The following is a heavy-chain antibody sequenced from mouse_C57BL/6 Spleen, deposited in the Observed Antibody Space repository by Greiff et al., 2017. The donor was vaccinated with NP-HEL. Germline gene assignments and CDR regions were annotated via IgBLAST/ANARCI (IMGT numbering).Heavy chain of an antibody. CDR1: GYTFTSYW. Sequence: QVQLKQSGAELVKPGASVKLSCKASGYTFTSYWMHWVKQRPGQGLEWIGMIHPNSGSTNYNEKFKSKATLTVDKSSSTAYMQLSSLTSEDSAVYYCARSEIESWFAYWGQGTLVTVSA. J-gene: IGHJ3*01. CDR3: ARSEIESWFAY. CDR2: IHPNSGST. V-gene: IGHV1-64*01.